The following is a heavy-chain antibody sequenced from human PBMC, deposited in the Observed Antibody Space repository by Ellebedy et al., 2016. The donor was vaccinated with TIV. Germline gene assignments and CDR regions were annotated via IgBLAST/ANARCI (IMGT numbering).Heavy chain of an antibody. D-gene: IGHD3-10*01. CDR1: GFSLTGSD. J-gene: IGHJ2*01. V-gene: IGHV3-13*01. CDR2: SGAAGDT. Sequence: GESLKISCAASGFSLTGSDLHWVRRPAGKGVEWVSASGAAGDTYYPDSVRGRFTISRESAKNSFYLQMNSLTAGDTAVYSCARGGPGGDNWFFGLWGRGTRVTVSS. CDR3: ARGGPGGDNWFFGL.